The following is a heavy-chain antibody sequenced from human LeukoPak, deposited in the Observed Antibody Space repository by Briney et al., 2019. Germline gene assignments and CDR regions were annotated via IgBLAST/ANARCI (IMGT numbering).Heavy chain of an antibody. CDR3: AARPPIVVRGPFDY. CDR2: ISGSGDDT. D-gene: IGHD3-22*01. V-gene: IGHV3-23*01. CDR1: GFTFSTYS. J-gene: IGHJ4*02. Sequence: GGSLRLSCAASGFTFSTYSMNWVRQAPGKGLEWVSTISGSGDDTYYADSVKGRFTISRDNSKNTLYLQMNSLRADDTAVYYCAARPPIVVRGPFDYWGQGTLVTVSS.